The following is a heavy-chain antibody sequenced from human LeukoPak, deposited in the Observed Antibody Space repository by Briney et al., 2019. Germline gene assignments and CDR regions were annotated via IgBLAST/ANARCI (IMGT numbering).Heavy chain of an antibody. J-gene: IGHJ4*02. D-gene: IGHD1-26*01. CDR3: AKMRGMPSEAYHFDR. Sequence: GGSLRLSCAASGFNFNIYTMSWVRQAQGKGLEWISAVGSGGTRYYADSVKGRFTISRDNSENTVYLQMDSLRADDTAMYYCAKMRGMPSEAYHFDRWGQGTLVAVAS. CDR2: VGSGGTR. V-gene: IGHV3-23*01. CDR1: GFNFNIYT.